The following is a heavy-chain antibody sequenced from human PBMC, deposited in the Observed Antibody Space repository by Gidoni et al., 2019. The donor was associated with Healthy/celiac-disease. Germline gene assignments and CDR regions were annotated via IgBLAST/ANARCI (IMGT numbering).Heavy chain of an antibody. V-gene: IGHV3-21*01. D-gene: IGHD4-17*01. CDR3: ARAGYGDYAFDI. Sequence: EVQLVESGGGLVKPGGSLRLSCAASGFTFSSYSMNWVRQAPGKGLEWVSSISSSSSYIYYADSVKGRFTISRDNAKNSLYLQMNSLRAEDTAVYYCARAGYGDYAFDIWGQGTMVTVSS. CDR2: ISSSSSYI. CDR1: GFTFSSYS. J-gene: IGHJ3*02.